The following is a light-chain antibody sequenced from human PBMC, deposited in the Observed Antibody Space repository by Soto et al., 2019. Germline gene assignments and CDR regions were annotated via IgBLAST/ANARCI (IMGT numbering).Light chain of an antibody. CDR1: QSVSSNY. J-gene: IGKJ1*01. CDR2: VAS. CDR3: QQYGSSPVT. Sequence: EIVLTQSPGTLSLSPGERATLSCRASQSVSSNYLAWYQQKPGQAPRLLIYVASTRATGIPERFSGSGSGTDFTLTISRLEPEDFAVYYCQQYGSSPVTFGQGTKVEIK. V-gene: IGKV3-20*01.